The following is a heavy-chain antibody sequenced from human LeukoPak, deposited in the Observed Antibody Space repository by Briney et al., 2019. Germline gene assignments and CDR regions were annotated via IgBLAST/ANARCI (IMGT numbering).Heavy chain of an antibody. J-gene: IGHJ5*02. D-gene: IGHD3-16*01. V-gene: IGHV3-30*03. CDR3: GGVPNVREGEWFAP. CDR2: ISYERSTK. Sequence: WRSLRLSCAASGLTLSRYGMHWVRQAPGKGLEWVAVISYERSTKNYADTVKDRFTISRDNSENTLNLLMTSLRAEATAGYYCGGVPNVREGEWFAPWGQGTLVTVSS. CDR1: GLTLSRYG.